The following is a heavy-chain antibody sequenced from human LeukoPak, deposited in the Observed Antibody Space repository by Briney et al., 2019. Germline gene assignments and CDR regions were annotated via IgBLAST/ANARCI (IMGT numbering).Heavy chain of an antibody. J-gene: IGHJ4*02. CDR1: GGSISSSSYY. D-gene: IGHD3-10*01. Sequence: PSETLSLTCTVSGGSISSSSYYWGWIRQPPGKGLEWIGSIYYSGSTYYNPSLKSRVTISVDTSKNQFSLKLSSVTAADTAVYYCARDGPNKERSWFGELLFQFDYWGQGTLVTVSS. CDR2: IYYSGST. V-gene: IGHV4-39*07. CDR3: ARDGPNKERSWFGELLFQFDY.